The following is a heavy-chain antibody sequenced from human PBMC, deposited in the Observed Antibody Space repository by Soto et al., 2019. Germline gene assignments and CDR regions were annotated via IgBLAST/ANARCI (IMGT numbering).Heavy chain of an antibody. CDR2: INPYNGYI. D-gene: IGHD3-10*01. J-gene: IGHJ6*02. Sequence: QVQLVQSGAEVKKRGASVKVSCKASGYNFITYAITWVRQAPGQGLEWMGWINPYNGYINYAEKFQGRVTVTTDTSTRTAYMELRSLRSDDTAMYYCARVSMVRGVIGYNYYGLDVWGQGTTVTVSS. CDR1: GYNFITYA. V-gene: IGHV1-18*04. CDR3: ARVSMVRGVIGYNYYGLDV.